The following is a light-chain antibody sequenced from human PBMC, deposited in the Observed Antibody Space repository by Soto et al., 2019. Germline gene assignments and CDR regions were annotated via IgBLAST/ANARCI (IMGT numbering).Light chain of an antibody. CDR1: QSVTSSY. CDR2: GAS. Sequence: EIVLTQSPGTLSLSPGERATLSCRASQSVTSSYLAWYQHKRGQAPRLLIYGASNRATGIPDRFSGSGSGTDFTLTISRLEPEDFAVYYCQQFGSSPPCTFGQGTKVEIK. J-gene: IGKJ1*01. CDR3: QQFGSSPPCT. V-gene: IGKV3-20*01.